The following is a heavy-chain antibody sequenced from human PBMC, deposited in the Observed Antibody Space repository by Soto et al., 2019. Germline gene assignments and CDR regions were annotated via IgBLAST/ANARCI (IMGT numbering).Heavy chain of an antibody. V-gene: IGHV3-53*04. CDR1: GFTVSSNY. D-gene: IGHD3-10*01. CDR2: IYSGGST. J-gene: IGHJ6*03. Sequence: EVQLVESGGGLVQPGGSLRLSFAASGFTVSSNYMSWVRQAPGKGLEWVSVIYSGGSTYYADSVKGRFTIARHNSKNTLYLQMNSLRAEDTAVYYCARSGMVRGVIDYYYYYMDVWGKGTTVTVSS. CDR3: ARSGMVRGVIDYYYYYMDV.